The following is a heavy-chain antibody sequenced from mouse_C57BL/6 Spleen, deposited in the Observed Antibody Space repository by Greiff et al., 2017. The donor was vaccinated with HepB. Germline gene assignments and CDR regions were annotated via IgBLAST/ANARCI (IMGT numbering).Heavy chain of an antibody. CDR2: ISYDGSN. CDR3: ARVGDGYDAWFAY. V-gene: IGHV3-6*01. Sequence: EVKLMESGPGLVKPSQSLSLTCSVSGYSITSGYYWNWIRQFPGNKMEWMGYISYDGSNNYNPSLKNRISITRDTSKNQFFLKLKSVTTEDTATYYCARVGDGYDAWFAYWGQGTLVTVSA. D-gene: IGHD2-2*01. J-gene: IGHJ3*01. CDR1: GYSITSGYY.